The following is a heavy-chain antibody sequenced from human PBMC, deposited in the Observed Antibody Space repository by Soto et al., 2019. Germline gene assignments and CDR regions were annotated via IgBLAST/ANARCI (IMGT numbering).Heavy chain of an antibody. D-gene: IGHD1-1*01. J-gene: IGHJ4*02. CDR2: ISSGSSTI. Sequence: EVQLVDSGGGLVQPGGSLRFSCAASGFTFSSYSMIWVRQAPGKGLEWVSYISSGSSTIYYADSVKGRFTVSRDNAKNSLYLQMNSLRDEDTAVYYCTRVRQLGLDYWGQGTLVTVSS. CDR1: GFTFSSYS. CDR3: TRVRQLGLDY. V-gene: IGHV3-48*02.